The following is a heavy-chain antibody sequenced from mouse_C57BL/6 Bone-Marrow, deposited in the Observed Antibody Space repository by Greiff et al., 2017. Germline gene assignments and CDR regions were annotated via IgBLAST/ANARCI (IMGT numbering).Heavy chain of an antibody. CDR1: GFNIKDYY. D-gene: IGHD1-1*01. CDR2: IDPEDGDT. CDR3: TLPQFITRDY. J-gene: IGHJ2*01. V-gene: IGHV14-1*01. Sequence: EVQLQQSGAELVRPGASVKLSCTASGFNIKDYYMHWVKQRPEQGLEWIGSIDPEDGDTASAPKFQGKATMTADTSSNTAYLQLSSRTSEDTAVYYCTLPQFITRDYWGQGTTLTVSS.